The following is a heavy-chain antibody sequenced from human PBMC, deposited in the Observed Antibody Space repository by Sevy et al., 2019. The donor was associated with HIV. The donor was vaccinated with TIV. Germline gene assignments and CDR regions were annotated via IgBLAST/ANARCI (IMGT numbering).Heavy chain of an antibody. V-gene: IGHV3-64D*06. Sequence: VGSLRLSCSASGFTFSSYAMHWVRQAPGKGLEYVSAISSNGGSTYYADSVKGRFTISRDNSKNTLYLQMSSLRAEDTAVYYCVTAIAAAGLHHFDYWGQGTLVTVSS. CDR3: VTAIAAAGLHHFDY. J-gene: IGHJ4*02. CDR2: ISSNGGST. D-gene: IGHD6-13*01. CDR1: GFTFSSYA.